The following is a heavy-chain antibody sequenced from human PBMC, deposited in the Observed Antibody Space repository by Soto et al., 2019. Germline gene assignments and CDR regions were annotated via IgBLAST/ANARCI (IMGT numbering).Heavy chain of an antibody. Sequence: ASVKVCCKASGYTFPRYAMNWVRQAPGQSPEWMGWINAGNGNTKYSQRFQGRVTITRDTSASTAYMELSSLTSEDTAVYYCARRGALTSYYYGYYFDYWGQGTLVTVSS. CDR1: GYTFPRYA. CDR3: ARRGALTSYYYGYYFDY. D-gene: IGHD3-9*01. V-gene: IGHV1-3*01. J-gene: IGHJ4*02. CDR2: INAGNGNT.